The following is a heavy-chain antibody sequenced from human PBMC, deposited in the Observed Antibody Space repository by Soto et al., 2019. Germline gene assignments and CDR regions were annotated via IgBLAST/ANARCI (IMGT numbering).Heavy chain of an antibody. D-gene: IGHD3-22*01. CDR2: ISGYNGNT. V-gene: IGHV1-18*01. Sequence: QIQLVQSGTEVKRSGASVKVSCKTSGYSFTTYGLSWVRQAPGRGLEWVGWISGYNGNTNYAQKFQGTVILTTDTPTTTGYMEIKSLSSDDTAVYYCVQDTYYYHSSGPAPFEYWGQGTQVTVSS. CDR3: VQDTYYYHSSGPAPFEY. CDR1: GYSFTTYG. J-gene: IGHJ4*02.